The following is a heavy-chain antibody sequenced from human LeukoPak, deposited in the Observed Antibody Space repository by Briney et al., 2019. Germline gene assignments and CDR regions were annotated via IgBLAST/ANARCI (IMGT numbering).Heavy chain of an antibody. D-gene: IGHD2-8*01. V-gene: IGHV1-2*02. CDR1: GYTFTGYY. Sequence: ASVKVSCKASGYTFTGYYMHWVRQAPGQGLEWMGWINPNSGGTNYAQKFQGRVTMIRDTSISTAYMELSRLRSDDTAVYYCARSPGYCTNGVCYNNWFDPWGQGTLVTVSS. CDR2: INPNSGGT. CDR3: ARSPGYCTNGVCYNNWFDP. J-gene: IGHJ5*02.